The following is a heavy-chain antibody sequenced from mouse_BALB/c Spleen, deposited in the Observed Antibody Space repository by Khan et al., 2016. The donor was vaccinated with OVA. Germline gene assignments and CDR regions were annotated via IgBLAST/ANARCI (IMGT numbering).Heavy chain of an antibody. CDR2: INPSPCYT. J-gene: IGHJ2*01. CDR1: GYTFLHYW. D-gene: IGHD1-1*01. Sequence: QLHPSGAELAKPGPSVKMSFKPSGYTFLHYWILWIQHSPGLALEFIVYINPSPCYTASNQNFKDKATLTADISSSTAYMQLSSLTYEDSAVYYCARRGLRWDFDYWGQGTTLTVSS. CDR3: ARRGLRWDFDY. V-gene: IGHV1-7*01.